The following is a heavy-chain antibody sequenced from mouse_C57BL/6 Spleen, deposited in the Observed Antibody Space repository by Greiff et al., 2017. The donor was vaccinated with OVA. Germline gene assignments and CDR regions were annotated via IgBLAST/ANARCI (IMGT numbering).Heavy chain of an antibody. CDR1: GYTFTDYY. V-gene: IGHV1-26*01. CDR2: INPNNGGT. J-gene: IGHJ4*01. Sequence: VQLQQSGPELVKPGASVKISCKASGYTFTDYYMNWVKQSHGKSLEWIGDINPNNGGTSYNQKFKGKATLTVDKSSSTAYMELRSLTSEDSAVYYCARKRLLLMDYWGQGTSVTVSS. D-gene: IGHD2-3*01. CDR3: ARKRLLLMDY.